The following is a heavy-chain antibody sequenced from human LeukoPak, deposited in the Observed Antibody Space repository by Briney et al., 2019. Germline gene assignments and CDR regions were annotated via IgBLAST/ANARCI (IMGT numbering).Heavy chain of an antibody. CDR1: GITLSNYG. CDR2: ISDSGGST. J-gene: IGHJ4*02. Sequence: GGSLRLSCAVSGITLSNYGMSRVRQAPGKGLEWVAGISDSGGSTNYADSVKGRFTISRDNPKNTLYLQMNSLRAEDTAVYFCAKRGVVIRVILVGFHKEAYYFDSWGQGALVTVSS. D-gene: IGHD3-22*01. CDR3: AKRGVVIRVILVGFHKEAYYFDS. V-gene: IGHV3-23*01.